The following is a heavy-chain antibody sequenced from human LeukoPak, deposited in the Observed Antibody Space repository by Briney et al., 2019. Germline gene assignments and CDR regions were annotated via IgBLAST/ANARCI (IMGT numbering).Heavy chain of an antibody. D-gene: IGHD6-13*01. CDR3: AKGRPNGQQLAAY. Sequence: GGSLRLSCAASGLTLSTYVMTWVRQAPGKGLEWVSIITGSSDAIHYAGSVKGRFTISRDNSKNTLYLQMNSLRPEDTAIYYCAKGRPNGQQLAAYWGQGTLVTVSS. CDR1: GLTLSTYV. CDR2: ITGSSDAI. V-gene: IGHV3-23*01. J-gene: IGHJ4*02.